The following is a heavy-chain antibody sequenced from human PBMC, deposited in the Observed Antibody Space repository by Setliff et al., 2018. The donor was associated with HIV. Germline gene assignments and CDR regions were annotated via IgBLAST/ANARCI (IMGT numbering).Heavy chain of an antibody. V-gene: IGHV3-23*01. Sequence: LRLSCAASGFTFSDYNMNWVRQAPGKGLEWVSGISGSGGNTYYADSVKGRFTISRDNSKNTLFLQMNSLRPEDTAIYYCARDPIKARPDYFDYWGQGTLVTVSS. D-gene: IGHD6-6*01. J-gene: IGHJ4*02. CDR2: ISGSGGNT. CDR1: GFTFSDYN. CDR3: ARDPIKARPDYFDY.